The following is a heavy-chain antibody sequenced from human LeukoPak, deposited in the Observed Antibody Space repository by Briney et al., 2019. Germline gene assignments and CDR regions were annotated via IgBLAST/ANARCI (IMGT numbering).Heavy chain of an antibody. J-gene: IGHJ6*02. Sequence: SETLSLTCAVYGGSFSGYYWSWIRQPPGKGLEWIGEINHSGSTNYNPSLKSRVTISVDTSKNQFSLKLSSVTAADTAVYYCARVRLYSYGHQGYYYYYGMDVWGQGTTVTVSS. CDR2: INHSGST. CDR3: ARVRLYSYGHQGYYYYYGMDV. V-gene: IGHV4-34*01. CDR1: GGSFSGYY. D-gene: IGHD5-18*01.